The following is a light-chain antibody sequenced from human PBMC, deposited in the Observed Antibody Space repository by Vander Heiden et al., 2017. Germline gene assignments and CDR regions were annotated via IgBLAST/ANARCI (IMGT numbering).Light chain of an antibody. V-gene: IGLV1-47*01. CDR1: SSNIGSNY. Sequence: QSVLTQPPSASGTPGQRVTISCSGSSSNIGSNYVYWYQQLPGTAPKLLINRNNQRTSGVPDRFSGAKSGTSASLAISGLRSEDEADYYCAAWDDSLSGWVFGGGTKLTVL. J-gene: IGLJ3*02. CDR2: RNN. CDR3: AAWDDSLSGWV.